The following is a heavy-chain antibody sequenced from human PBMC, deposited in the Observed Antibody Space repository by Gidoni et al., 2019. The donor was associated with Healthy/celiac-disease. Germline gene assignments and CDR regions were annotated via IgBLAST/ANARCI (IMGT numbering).Heavy chain of an antibody. V-gene: IGHV1-2*02. CDR3: ARDPMPPTSSRPVDY. D-gene: IGHD2-2*01. CDR1: GYTFTGYY. J-gene: IGHJ4*02. Sequence: QVQLVQSGAEVKKPGASVQVSCKASGYTFTGYYMHWLRQAPRQGLEWMGWINPNSGGTNYAQKFQGRVTMTRDTSISTAYMELSRLRSDDTAVYYCARDPMPPTSSRPVDYWGQGTLVTVSS. CDR2: INPNSGGT.